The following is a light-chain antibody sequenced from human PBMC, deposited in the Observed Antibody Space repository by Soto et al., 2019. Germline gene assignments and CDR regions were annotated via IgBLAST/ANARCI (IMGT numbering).Light chain of an antibody. CDR1: QSVLYSSNNKNY. CDR2: WAS. Sequence: DIVMTQSPDSLAVSLGERATINCKSSQSVLYSSNNKNYLAWYQQKPGQPPKLLIYWASTRESRVPDRFSGSGSGTDFTLTISNLQAEDVAVYYCQQYYSTPSWTFGQGTKVEIK. CDR3: QQYYSTPSWT. J-gene: IGKJ1*01. V-gene: IGKV4-1*01.